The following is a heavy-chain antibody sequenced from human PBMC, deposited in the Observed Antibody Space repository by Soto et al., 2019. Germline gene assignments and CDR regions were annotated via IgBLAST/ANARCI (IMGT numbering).Heavy chain of an antibody. CDR2: ISYDARNT. D-gene: IGHD3-9*01. J-gene: IGHJ6*02. CDR1: GFLFNTYA. V-gene: IGHV3-30*04. CDR3: ARPGSGYDVLTGQYFYYFHTVDV. Sequence: QVQLVDSGGGVVQPGGSLRLSCTASGFLFNTYAMHWVRQAPGKGLEWVAVISYDARNTYYTDSVKGRFTISRDNSNNALYLQMDSLRPEDTAVYYCARPGSGYDVLTGQYFYYFHTVDVWGQGTTVTVSS.